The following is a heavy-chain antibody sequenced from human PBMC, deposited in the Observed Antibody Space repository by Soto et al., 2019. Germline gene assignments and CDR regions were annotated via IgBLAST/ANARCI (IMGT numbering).Heavy chain of an antibody. Sequence: QVQLVQSGAEVKKPGASVKVSCKASGYTFTNYGISWVRQAPGQGLEWMGWINTYTGNTNHAQKLQGRVTMTTDTCTSTAYMELRSLRSDATAVYYCARGVGSGAYYNQYNWFDPWGQGTLVTVSS. V-gene: IGHV1-18*01. CDR1: GYTFTNYG. CDR2: INTYTGNT. CDR3: ARGVGSGAYYNQYNWFDP. D-gene: IGHD3-10*01. J-gene: IGHJ5*02.